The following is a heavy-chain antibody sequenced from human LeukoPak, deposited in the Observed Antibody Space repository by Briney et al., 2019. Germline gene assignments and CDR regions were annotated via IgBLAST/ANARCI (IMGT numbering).Heavy chain of an antibody. V-gene: IGHV3-9*01. D-gene: IGHD3-16*01. J-gene: IGHJ1*01. CDR2: INWNNDGI. Sequence: PGTSLRLPCVASGFTFADHAMHWVRRAPGQGLEWVTGINWNNDGIVYAASVKGRFTVSRDNAKNTLYLQMNGLRPEDTAFYYCARDDYSTLGYNFHHWGQGTLVTVSS. CDR3: ARDDYSTLGYNFHH. CDR1: GFTFADHA.